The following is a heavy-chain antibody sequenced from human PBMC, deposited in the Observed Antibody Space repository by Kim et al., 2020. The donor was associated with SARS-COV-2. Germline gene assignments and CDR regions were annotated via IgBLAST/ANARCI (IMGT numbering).Heavy chain of an antibody. J-gene: IGHJ6*02. CDR1: GFTFSSYS. CDR3: ARGPGEPTYYYYYGMDV. Sequence: GGSLRLSCAASGFTFSSYSMNWVRQAPGKGLEWVSYISSSSSTIYYADSVKGRFTISRDNAKNSLYLQMNSLRDEDTAVYYCARGPGEPTYYYYYGMDVWGQGTTVTVSS. D-gene: IGHD4-17*01. CDR2: ISSSSSTI. V-gene: IGHV3-48*02.